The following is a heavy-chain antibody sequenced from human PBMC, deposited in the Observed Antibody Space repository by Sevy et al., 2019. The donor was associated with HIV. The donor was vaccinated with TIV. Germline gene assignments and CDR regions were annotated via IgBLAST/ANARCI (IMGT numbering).Heavy chain of an antibody. J-gene: IGHJ6*02. V-gene: IGHV3-30-3*01. Sequence: GGSLRLSCVASGFTFSNYAMHWVRQAPGKGLEWVAVISYDGSHKYYADSVKGRFTISRDNSKNTLDLQMHSLRADDTAVYYCARPRANYVDHYFFYAMDVWGQGTTVTVSS. CDR1: GFTFSNYA. CDR3: ARPRANYVDHYFFYAMDV. D-gene: IGHD4-17*01. CDR2: ISYDGSHK.